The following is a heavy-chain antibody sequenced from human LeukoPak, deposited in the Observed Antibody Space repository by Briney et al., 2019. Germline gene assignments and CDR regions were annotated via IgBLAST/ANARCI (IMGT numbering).Heavy chain of an antibody. D-gene: IGHD3-10*01. Sequence: GRSLRLSCAASGFTFSSYAMHWVRQAPGKGLEWVAVISYDGSNKYYADSVKGRFTISRDNSKNTLYLQMNSLRAEDTAVYYCARDYNFWFDRWGQGTLVTVSS. V-gene: IGHV3-30*01. CDR2: ISYDGSNK. CDR1: GFTFSSYA. J-gene: IGHJ5*02. CDR3: ARDYNFWFDR.